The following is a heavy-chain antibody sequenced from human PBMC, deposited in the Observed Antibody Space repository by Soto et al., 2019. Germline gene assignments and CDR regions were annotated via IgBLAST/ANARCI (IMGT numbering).Heavy chain of an antibody. CDR2: INKDGSGK. CDR3: ARVANGVVVPAATYYFDY. J-gene: IGHJ4*02. CDR1: VFTFSSHW. V-gene: IGHV3-7*01. Sequence: GSLRLSGAASVFTFSSHWMTWVRQAPGKGLEWVANINKDGSGKYYVDSVKGRFTVSRDNAKNTLYLQMNSLRAEDTAVYYCARVANGVVVPAATYYFDYWGQGTLVTVS. D-gene: IGHD2-2*01.